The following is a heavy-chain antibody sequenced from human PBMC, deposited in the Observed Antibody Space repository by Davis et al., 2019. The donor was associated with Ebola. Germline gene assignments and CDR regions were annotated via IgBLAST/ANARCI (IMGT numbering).Heavy chain of an antibody. D-gene: IGHD4-17*01. Sequence: GESLKISCAASGFTFSTYGMNWVRQSPGKGLEWVSYISSTSTTIQYADSAKGRFTISRDNARNSLYLHMNSLTDADTAVYYCARGYYGDYLCDSWGQGTLVTVSS. CDR3: ARGYYGDYLCDS. CDR1: GFTFSTYG. J-gene: IGHJ5*01. V-gene: IGHV3-48*02. CDR2: ISSTSTTI.